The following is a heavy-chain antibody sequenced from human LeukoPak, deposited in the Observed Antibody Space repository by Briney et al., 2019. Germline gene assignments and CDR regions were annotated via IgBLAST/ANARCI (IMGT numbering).Heavy chain of an antibody. J-gene: IGHJ6*04. D-gene: IGHD2-2*01. Sequence: ASVKVSCKASGYTFTSYAMHWVRQAPGQRLEWMGWINAGDGNTKYSQKFQGRVTITRDTSASTAYMELSSLRSEDTAVYYCAGSVGVPAAYYYYGMDVWGKGTTVTVSS. CDR3: AGSVGVPAAYYYYGMDV. CDR2: INAGDGNT. V-gene: IGHV1-3*01. CDR1: GYTFTSYA.